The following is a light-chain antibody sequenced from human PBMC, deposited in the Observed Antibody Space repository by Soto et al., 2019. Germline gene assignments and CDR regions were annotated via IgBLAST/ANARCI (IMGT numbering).Light chain of an antibody. V-gene: IGLV2-14*01. J-gene: IGLJ1*01. CDR1: SSDVGGYNY. Sequence: QSALTQPASVSGSPGQSITISCTGTSSDVGGYNYVSWYQQHPGKAPKLMIHEVSNRPSGVSNRFSGSKSGNTASLTISGLQAEDEADYYCSSYTSSSTRFYVFGTGTKVTVL. CDR2: EVS. CDR3: SSYTSSSTRFYV.